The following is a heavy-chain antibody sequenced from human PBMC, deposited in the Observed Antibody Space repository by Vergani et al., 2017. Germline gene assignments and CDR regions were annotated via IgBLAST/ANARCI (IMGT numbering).Heavy chain of an antibody. Sequence: QVQLQESGPGLVKPSETLSLTCTVSGGSISSYYWSWIRQPPGKGLEWIGYIYYSGSTNYNPSLKSRVTISVDTSKNQFSLKLSSVTAADTAVYYCARQGTTVSRSVDYYYYMDVWGKGTTVTVSS. CDR1: GGSISSYY. D-gene: IGHD4-17*01. CDR2: IYYSGST. V-gene: IGHV4-59*01. CDR3: ARQGTTVSRSVDYYYYMDV. J-gene: IGHJ6*03.